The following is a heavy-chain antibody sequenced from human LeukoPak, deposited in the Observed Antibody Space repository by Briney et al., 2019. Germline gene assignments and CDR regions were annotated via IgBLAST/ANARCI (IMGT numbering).Heavy chain of an antibody. Sequence: GGSLRLSCAASGFTFSNAWMSWVRQAPGKGLEWVGRIKSKTDGGTTDYAAPVKGRFTISGDDSKNTLYLQMNSLKTEDTAVYYCTTGESGSYGPPLGFDYWGQGTLVTVSS. J-gene: IGHJ4*02. D-gene: IGHD1-26*01. CDR3: TTGESGSYGPPLGFDY. V-gene: IGHV3-15*01. CDR2: IKSKTDGGTT. CDR1: GFTFSNAW.